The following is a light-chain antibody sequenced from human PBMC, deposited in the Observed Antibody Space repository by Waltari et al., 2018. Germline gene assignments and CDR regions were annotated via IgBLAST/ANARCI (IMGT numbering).Light chain of an antibody. Sequence: DIVVTQSPLSLPVTPGEPASISCRSSQSLLHRNGNNYLDCYLQKPGHSPQLLIYLGSKQASVVPDRFSGSGSGTDFTLRISRVEAEDVGVYYCMQSLQALWTFGPGTKLEI. CDR1: QSLLHRNGNNY. CDR2: LGS. J-gene: IGKJ1*01. CDR3: MQSLQALWT. V-gene: IGKV2-28*01.